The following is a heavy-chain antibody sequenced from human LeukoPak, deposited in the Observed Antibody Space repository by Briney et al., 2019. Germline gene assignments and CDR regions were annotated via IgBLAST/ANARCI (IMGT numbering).Heavy chain of an antibody. CDR2: INPNSGGT. J-gene: IGHJ5*02. CDR3: ARVGSSSWYDNWFDP. D-gene: IGHD6-13*01. CDR1: GYTFTAYY. V-gene: IGHV1-2*02. Sequence: ASVKVSCKASGYTFTAYYMHWVRQAPGQGLEWMGWINPNSGGTNYAQKFQGRVTMTRDTSISTAYMELSRLRSDDTAVYYCARVGSSSWYDNWFDPWGQGTLVTVSS.